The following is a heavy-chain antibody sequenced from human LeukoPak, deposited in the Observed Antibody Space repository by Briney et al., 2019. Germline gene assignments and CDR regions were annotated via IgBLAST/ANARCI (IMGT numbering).Heavy chain of an antibody. J-gene: IGHJ4*02. CDR1: GGSISSSNW. Sequence: SETLSLTCAVSGGSISSSNWWSWVRQPPGKGLEWIGEIYHSGSTNYNPSLKSRVTISVDKSKNQFSLKLSSVTAAGTAVYYCARDGTYYDFWSGYTPVDYWGQGTLVTVSS. CDR2: IYHSGST. D-gene: IGHD3-3*01. CDR3: ARDGTYYDFWSGYTPVDY. V-gene: IGHV4-4*02.